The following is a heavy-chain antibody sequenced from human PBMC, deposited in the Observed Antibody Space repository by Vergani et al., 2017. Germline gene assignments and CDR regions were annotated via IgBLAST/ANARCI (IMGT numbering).Heavy chain of an antibody. CDR1: GYTFTGYY. CDR3: ASVPDYDSSGYYTGAFDI. V-gene: IGHV1-2*02. CDR2: INPNSGGT. D-gene: IGHD3-22*01. J-gene: IGHJ3*02. Sequence: QVQLVQSGAEVKKPGASVKVSCKASGYTFTGYYMHWVRQAPGQGLEWMGWINPNSGGTNYAQKFQGRVTMTRDPSISTAYMELSRLRSDDTAVYYCASVPDYDSSGYYTGAFDIWGQGTMVTVSS.